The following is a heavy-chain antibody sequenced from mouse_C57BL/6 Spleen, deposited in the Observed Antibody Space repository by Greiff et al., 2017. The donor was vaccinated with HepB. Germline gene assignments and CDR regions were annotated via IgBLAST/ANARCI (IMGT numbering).Heavy chain of an antibody. V-gene: IGHV7-3*01. CDR2: IRNKANGYTT. J-gene: IGHJ3*01. CDR3: ARYIPLGWFAY. D-gene: IGHD4-1*01. Sequence: EVQLQQSGGGLVQPGGSLSLSCAASGFTFTDYYMSWVRQPPGKALEWLGFIRNKANGYTTEYSASVKGRFTISRDNSQSILYLQMNALRAEDSATYYCARYIPLGWFAYWGQGTLVTVSA. CDR1: GFTFTDYY.